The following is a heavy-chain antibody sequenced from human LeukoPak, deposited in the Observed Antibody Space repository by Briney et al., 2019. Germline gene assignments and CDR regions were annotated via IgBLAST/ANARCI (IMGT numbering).Heavy chain of an antibody. CDR1: GYTFTGYY. J-gene: IGHJ3*02. Sequence: ASVKVSCKASGYTFTGYYMHWVRQAPGQGLEWMGWINPNSGGTNYAQKLQGRVTMTTDTSTGTAYMELRSLRSDDTAVYYCARVYYDSSGYYSGAFDIWGQGTMVTVSS. CDR3: ARVYYDSSGYYSGAFDI. D-gene: IGHD3-22*01. V-gene: IGHV1-2*02. CDR2: INPNSGGT.